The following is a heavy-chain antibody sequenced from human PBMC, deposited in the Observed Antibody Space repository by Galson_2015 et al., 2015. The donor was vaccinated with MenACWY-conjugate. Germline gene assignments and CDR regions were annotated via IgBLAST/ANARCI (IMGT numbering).Heavy chain of an antibody. J-gene: IGHJ4*02. V-gene: IGHV3-23*01. Sequence: SLRLSCAASGFIFNKYAMTWIRQAPGKGLEWLSATSGSGGGTHPANSLKGRFSISRDHSKNTVYLQMNSLKVEDTARYYCAKGPLYDSSGSDSDYFDYWGQGTLVSVSS. CDR2: TSGSGGGT. CDR3: AKGPLYDSSGSDSDYFDY. CDR1: GFIFNKYA. D-gene: IGHD3-22*01.